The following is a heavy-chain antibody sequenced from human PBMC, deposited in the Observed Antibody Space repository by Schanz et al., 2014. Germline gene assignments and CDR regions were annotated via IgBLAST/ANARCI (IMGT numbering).Heavy chain of an antibody. D-gene: IGHD3-10*01. V-gene: IGHV1-46*03. Sequence: QVQLVQSGAEVKKPGASMKVSCKASGYTFTTYYMLWVRQAPGQGLEWMGIINPSGGSTRYGQKFQGRITVTTDTSTSTVNLELSSLRSDDTAVYYWGRGVSRSYIDFGGQGTLINVSS. J-gene: IGHJ4*01. CDR1: GYTFTTYY. CDR2: INPSGGST. CDR3: GRGVSRSYIDF.